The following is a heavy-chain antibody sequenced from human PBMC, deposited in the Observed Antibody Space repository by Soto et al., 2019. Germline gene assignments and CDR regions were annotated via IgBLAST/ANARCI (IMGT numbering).Heavy chain of an antibody. CDR1: GFTFSNAW. CDR3: TLHIVVVTSVHNYFNH. V-gene: IGHV3-15*01. Sequence: EVQLVDSGGGMVKPGGSLTLSCAASGFTFSNAWMSWVRQAPGKGLEWVGRIKSKTDGETTDYAAPVKGRFTISRDDSKNTTYLQMNSLQIEDTAVYYCTLHIVVVTSVHNYFNHWGQGTLVTVSS. CDR2: IKSKTDGETT. J-gene: IGHJ4*02. D-gene: IGHD2-21*02.